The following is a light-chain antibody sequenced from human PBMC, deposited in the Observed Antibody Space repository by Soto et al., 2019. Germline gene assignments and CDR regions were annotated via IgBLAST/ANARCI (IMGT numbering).Light chain of an antibody. CDR2: GAS. CDR3: RQFGSLPRP. CDR1: QSVSSSY. J-gene: IGKJ1*01. V-gene: IGKV3-20*01. Sequence: IAMPRSQVACSLSLEERATLSCRASQSVSSSYLAWYQQKPGQAPRLLIYGASSRATGIPDRFSGSGSATDFPLTISRLELVVLADDDYRQFGSLPRPFGQEIKVDI.